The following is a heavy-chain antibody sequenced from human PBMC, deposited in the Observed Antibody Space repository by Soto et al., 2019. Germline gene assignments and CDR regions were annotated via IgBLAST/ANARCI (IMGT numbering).Heavy chain of an antibody. Sequence: XSVKVSCKASGYIFTCYYIHWVRQAPGQGLEWMGWIDPNNDGTNYVQKFQGRVTMTRDTSISTAYMELSGLRSDDTAVYYCARDSGYSTGFRHWGQGTLVTVSS. CDR1: GYIFTCYY. V-gene: IGHV1-2*02. CDR3: ARDSGYSTGFRH. J-gene: IGHJ1*01. D-gene: IGHD6-19*01. CDR2: IDPNNDGT.